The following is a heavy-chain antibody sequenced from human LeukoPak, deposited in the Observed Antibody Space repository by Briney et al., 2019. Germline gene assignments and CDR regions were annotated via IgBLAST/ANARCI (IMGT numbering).Heavy chain of an antibody. J-gene: IGHJ4*02. CDR1: GXTFSSYA. D-gene: IGHD3-10*01. V-gene: IGHV3-23*01. Sequence: GGSLRLSCAASGXTFSSYAMSWVRQAPGKGLEWVSGISDSGGSTYYADSVKGRFTISRDNSKNTMYLQMNSLRAEDTAVYYCAKSPLSGLWFGDYWGQGTLVTVSS. CDR2: ISDSGGST. CDR3: AKSPLSGLWFGDY.